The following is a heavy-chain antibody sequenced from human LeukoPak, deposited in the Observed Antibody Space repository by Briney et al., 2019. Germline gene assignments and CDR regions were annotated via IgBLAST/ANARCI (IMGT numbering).Heavy chain of an antibody. Sequence: SETLSLTCSVSGGSISSSSYHWGWIRQSPGKGLEWIGSIYYSGSAYYNPSLKSRLTISVDTSKNQFSLKLSSVAAADTAVYYCARCISMVRGVIRPPDYWGQGTLVTVSS. V-gene: IGHV4-39*01. CDR1: GGSISSSSYH. D-gene: IGHD3-10*01. CDR3: ARCISMVRGVIRPPDY. J-gene: IGHJ4*02. CDR2: IYYSGSA.